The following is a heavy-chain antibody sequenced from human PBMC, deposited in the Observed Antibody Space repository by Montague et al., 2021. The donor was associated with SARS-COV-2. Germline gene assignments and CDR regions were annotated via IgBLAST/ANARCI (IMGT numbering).Heavy chain of an antibody. CDR3: ARSREEFTSIAVIITGGMHYFDS. CDR1: GGSFSGYY. CDR2: INHSGRT. V-gene: IGHV4-34*01. J-gene: IGHJ4*02. D-gene: IGHD3-22*01. Sequence: SETLSLTCAVYGGSFSGYYWSWVRQAPGKGLEWIGEINHSGRTHYNPSXXSRVSMSFDTSKNQFSLKMSSVTAADTAVFYCARSREEFTSIAVIITGGMHYFDSWGQGTLVTVSS.